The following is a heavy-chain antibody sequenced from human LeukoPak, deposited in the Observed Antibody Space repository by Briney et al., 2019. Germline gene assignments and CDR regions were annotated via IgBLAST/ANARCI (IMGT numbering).Heavy chain of an antibody. CDR1: GLTVSSNY. Sequence: GGSLRLSCAASGLTVSSNYMSWVRQAPGKGLEWVSDIYRDGTTFYADSLKGRFTISRDNSRNTLYLQMISLRAEDTAVYFCARHLHYDRGAFDIWGQGTMVAVSS. V-gene: IGHV3-53*01. CDR2: IYRDGTT. D-gene: IGHD3-22*01. J-gene: IGHJ3*02. CDR3: ARHLHYDRGAFDI.